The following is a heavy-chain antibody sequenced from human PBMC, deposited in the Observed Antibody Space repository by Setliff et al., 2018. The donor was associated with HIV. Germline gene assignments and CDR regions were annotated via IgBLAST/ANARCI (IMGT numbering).Heavy chain of an antibody. CDR2: INVDGSSI. J-gene: IGHJ4*02. D-gene: IGHD6-6*01. Sequence: GGSLRLSCAASGFTFSNYAMSWVRQAPGEGLEWVSRINVDGSSISYADSVKGRFTISRDNAKNTLFLQMNSLRAEDTAVYYCARLPQDVRSSIDFWGQGTLVTVSS. CDR3: ARLPQDVRSSIDF. V-gene: IGHV3-74*01. CDR1: GFTFSNYA.